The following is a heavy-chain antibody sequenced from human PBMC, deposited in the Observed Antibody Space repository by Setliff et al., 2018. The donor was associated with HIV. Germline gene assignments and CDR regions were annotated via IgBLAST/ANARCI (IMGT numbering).Heavy chain of an antibody. D-gene: IGHD3-9*01. CDR3: ARSGVFSTDWFDP. Sequence: SETLSLTCTVSGGSISTHYWNWIRQPPGKGLKWIGYIYNSGSTNYNPSLKSRVTISVDTSKNQFSLKLSSVTAADTAVYYCARSGVFSTDWFDPWGQGTLVTVSS. J-gene: IGHJ5*02. CDR2: IYNSGST. V-gene: IGHV4-4*08. CDR1: GGSISTHY.